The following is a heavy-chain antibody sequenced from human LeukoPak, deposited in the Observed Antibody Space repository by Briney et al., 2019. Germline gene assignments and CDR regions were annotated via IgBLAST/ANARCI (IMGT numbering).Heavy chain of an antibody. D-gene: IGHD6-6*01. V-gene: IGHV3-66*02. Sequence: GGSLRLSCAASGFTFSSNYISWVRQAPGKGLEWVSVIYSGGSTYYADSVKGRFIISRDNAKNTLYLQMSSLRAEDTAVYYCARDRRWDSSSPLDYWGQGTLVTVSS. J-gene: IGHJ4*02. CDR2: IYSGGST. CDR3: ARDRRWDSSSPLDY. CDR1: GFTFSSNY.